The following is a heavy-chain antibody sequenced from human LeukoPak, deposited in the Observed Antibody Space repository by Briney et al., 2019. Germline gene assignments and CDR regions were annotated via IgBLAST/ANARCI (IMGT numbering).Heavy chain of an antibody. CDR2: IQPKSGGT. V-gene: IGHV1-2*02. CDR1: GYTFTDYN. D-gene: IGHD2-15*01. CDR3: ARRYCSGGSCIPDY. Sequence: ASVKVSCKASGYTFTDYNVYWVRQAPGQGPEWMGWIQPKSGGTIYAQRFQGRVTMTRDRSISTAYMELSSLRYDDTAVYYCARRYCSGGSCIPDYWGQGTLVTVSS. J-gene: IGHJ4*02.